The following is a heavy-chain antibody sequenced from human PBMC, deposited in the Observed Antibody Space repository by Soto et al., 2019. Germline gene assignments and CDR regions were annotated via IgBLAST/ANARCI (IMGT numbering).Heavy chain of an antibody. CDR2: IKSKFDGETT. Sequence: EVQLVESGGGLVKTGVSLRLSCAVSGATFRNLWMAWVRQPPGKGLEWIGRIKSKFDGETTDYAAPVNGRFIISRDDSKNTLFLQMNGLKSDDTAVYYCTTDRPYTYGGVITTWGQGTKVTVSS. D-gene: IGHD3-16*02. CDR1: GATFRNLW. V-gene: IGHV3-15*01. J-gene: IGHJ3*01. CDR3: TTDRPYTYGGVITT.